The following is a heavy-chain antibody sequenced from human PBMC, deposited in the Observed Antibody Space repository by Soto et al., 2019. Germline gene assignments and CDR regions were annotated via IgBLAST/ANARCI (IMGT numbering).Heavy chain of an antibody. CDR3: ARGGGLFHYFDY. CDR1: GGSFSGYY. Sequence: PSETLSLTCAVYGGSFSGYYWSWIRQPPGKGLEWIGEINHSGSTNYNPSLKSRVTISVDTSKNQFSLKLSSVTAADTAVYYCARGGGLFHYFDYWGQRTLVTVSS. J-gene: IGHJ4*02. D-gene: IGHD2-21*01. V-gene: IGHV4-34*01. CDR2: INHSGST.